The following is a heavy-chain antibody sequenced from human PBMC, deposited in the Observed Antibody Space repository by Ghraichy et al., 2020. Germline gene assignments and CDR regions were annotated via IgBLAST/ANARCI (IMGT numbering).Heavy chain of an antibody. CDR2: ISYDGSNK. J-gene: IGHJ4*02. V-gene: IGHV3-30*04. CDR3: ARDAEYDFWSGYHVGYYFDY. Sequence: SLRLSCAASGFTFSSYAMHWVRQAPGKGLEWVAVISYDGSNKYYADSVKGRFTISRDNSKNTLYLQMNSLRAEDTAVYYCARDAEYDFWSGYHVGYYFDYWGQGTLVTVSS. CDR1: GFTFSSYA. D-gene: IGHD3-3*01.